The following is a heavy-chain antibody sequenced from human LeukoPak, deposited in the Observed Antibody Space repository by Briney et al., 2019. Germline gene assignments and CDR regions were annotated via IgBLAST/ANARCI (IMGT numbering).Heavy chain of an antibody. D-gene: IGHD2-8*02. CDR1: GFTFSSYA. Sequence: GGSLRLSCAASGFTFSSYAMHWVRQAPGKGLEYVSAISSNGGSTYYANSVKGRFTISRDNSKNTLYLQMGSLRAEDMAVYYCATGLVDFDHWGQGTLVTVSS. J-gene: IGHJ4*02. CDR2: ISSNGGST. CDR3: ATGLVDFDH. V-gene: IGHV3-64*01.